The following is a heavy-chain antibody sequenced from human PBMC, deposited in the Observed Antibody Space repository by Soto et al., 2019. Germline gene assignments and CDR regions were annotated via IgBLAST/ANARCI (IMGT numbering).Heavy chain of an antibody. CDR2: IYPGDSDT. V-gene: IGHV5-51*01. D-gene: IGHD6-13*01. Sequence: PGESLKISCKGSGYSFTSYWIGWVRQMPGKGLEWMGIIYPGDSDTRYSPSFQGQVTISADKSISTAYLQWSSLKASDTAMYYCARQLAAAADYYYYGMDVWGQGTTVTVSS. CDR1: GYSFTSYW. CDR3: ARQLAAAADYYYYGMDV. J-gene: IGHJ6*02.